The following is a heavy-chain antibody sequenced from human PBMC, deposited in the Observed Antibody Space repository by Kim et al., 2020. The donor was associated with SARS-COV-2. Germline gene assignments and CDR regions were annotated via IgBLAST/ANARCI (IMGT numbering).Heavy chain of an antibody. Sequence: GGSLRLSCATSGFTLSGYSIKWVRQAPGKGLEWVSSISSSSSYIYYADSVKGRFTISRSNARNSVFLQMDGLRPDDTAVYFCARDSENYCRSDCYSDYWGQGTLVTVSS. D-gene: IGHD2-21*02. V-gene: IGHV3-21*01. CDR2: ISSSSSYI. CDR3: ARDSENYCRSDCYSDY. J-gene: IGHJ4*02. CDR1: GFTLSGYS.